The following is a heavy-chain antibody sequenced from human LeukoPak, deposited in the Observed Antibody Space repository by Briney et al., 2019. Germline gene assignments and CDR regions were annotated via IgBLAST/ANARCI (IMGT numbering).Heavy chain of an antibody. V-gene: IGHV4-30-4*01. J-gene: IGHJ4*02. Sequence: SQTLSLTCTVSGDSISNNDYYWSWIRQSPGKGLEWIGYIYYSGRTFYNPSLKSRVTISVVTSKNQFSLMLSSVTAADSAVYFCARAPVRGSVIRDFDHRGQGTLVTVSS. CDR2: IYYSGRT. CDR1: GDSISNNDYY. CDR3: ARAPVRGSVIRDFDH. D-gene: IGHD3-10*01.